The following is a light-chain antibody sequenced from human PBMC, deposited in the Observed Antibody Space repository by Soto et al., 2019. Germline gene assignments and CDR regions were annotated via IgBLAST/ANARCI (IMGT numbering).Light chain of an antibody. CDR3: QQYKNGTGT. Sequence: IVVTQSPATLSVSPGESATLACRASQRFXSNLVWYQPRPGQAPRLLXYCASTMATGSPARLSGSGSGTEFTLTISSLQSEDFAVYSCQQYKNGTGTFGQGTRLEIK. V-gene: IGKV3-15*01. CDR1: QRFXSN. CDR2: CAS. J-gene: IGKJ5*01.